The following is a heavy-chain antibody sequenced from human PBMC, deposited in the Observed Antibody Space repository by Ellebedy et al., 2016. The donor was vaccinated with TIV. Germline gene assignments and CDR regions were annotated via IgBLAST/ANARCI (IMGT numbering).Heavy chain of an antibody. CDR2: ISSSITYT. V-gene: IGHV3-11*06. CDR3: ARDLSVAAAKDY. D-gene: IGHD2-15*01. J-gene: IGHJ4*02. Sequence: GESLKISCAASGFTFSDYYMSWIRQAPGKGLDWISYISSSITYTDYADSVKGRFTVSRDNAKNSLYLQMNSLRAEDTAVYYCARDLSVAAAKDYWGQGTLVTVSS. CDR1: GFTFSDYY.